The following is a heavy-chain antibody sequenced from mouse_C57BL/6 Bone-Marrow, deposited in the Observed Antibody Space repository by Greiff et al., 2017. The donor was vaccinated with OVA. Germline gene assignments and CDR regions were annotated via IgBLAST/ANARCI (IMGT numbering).Heavy chain of an antibody. D-gene: IGHD2-4*01. V-gene: IGHV5-12*01. J-gene: IGHJ3*01. CDR2: ISNGGGST. Sequence: EVMLVESGGGLVQPGGSLKLSCAASGFTFSDYYMYWVRQTPEKRLEWVAYISNGGGSTYYPDTVKGRFTISRDNAKNTLYLQMSRLKSEDTAMYYCARQGYDYDWFAYWGQGTLVTVSA. CDR3: ARQGYDYDWFAY. CDR1: GFTFSDYY.